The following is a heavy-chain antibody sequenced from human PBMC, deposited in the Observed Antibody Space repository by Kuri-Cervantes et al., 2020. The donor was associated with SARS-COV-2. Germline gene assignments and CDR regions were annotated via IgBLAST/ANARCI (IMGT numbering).Heavy chain of an antibody. V-gene: IGHV3-11*01. D-gene: IGHD3-10*01. CDR2: ISSSGSTI. Sequence: GGSLRLSCAASGFTFSDYYMSWIRQAPGKGLEWVSYISSSGSTIYYADSVKGRFTISRDNAKNSLYLQMNSLRAEDTAVYYCARSDRVRELFSRMRYYYYYFMGVWGNGTTVTVSS. CDR1: GFTFSDYY. CDR3: ARSDRVRELFSRMRYYYYYFMGV. J-gene: IGHJ6*03.